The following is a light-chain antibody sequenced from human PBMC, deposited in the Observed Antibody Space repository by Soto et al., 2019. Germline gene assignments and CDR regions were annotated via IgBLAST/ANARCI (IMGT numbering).Light chain of an antibody. J-gene: IGKJ5*01. Sequence: DIQMTQSPSSLSASVGDRVTITCRASQSISSYLNWYQQKPGKAPKLLIYAASSLQSGVPSRFSGSGSGTEFTLTISSLQPEEFATYYCQQRYSTPITFGQGTRLEIK. CDR3: QQRYSTPIT. CDR1: QSISSY. V-gene: IGKV1-39*01. CDR2: AAS.